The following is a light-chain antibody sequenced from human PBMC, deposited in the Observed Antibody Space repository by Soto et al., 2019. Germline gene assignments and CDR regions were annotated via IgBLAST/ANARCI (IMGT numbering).Light chain of an antibody. V-gene: IGLV2-14*03. Sequence: QSALTQPASVSGSPGQSITISCTGTSSDVGGYNSVSWSQQHPGKAPQLMIYDVSNRPSGVSNRFSGSKSGNTASLTISGLQAEDEADYYCSSYRSGSTVVFGGGTKVPVL. CDR1: SSDVGGYNS. CDR3: SSYRSGSTVV. CDR2: DVS. J-gene: IGLJ2*01.